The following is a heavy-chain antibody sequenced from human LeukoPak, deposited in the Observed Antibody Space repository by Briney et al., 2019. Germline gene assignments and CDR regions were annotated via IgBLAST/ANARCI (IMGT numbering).Heavy chain of an antibody. J-gene: IGHJ4*02. D-gene: IGHD3-10*01. V-gene: IGHV3-7*01. Sequence: PGGSLRLSCAASGFTFTRYWMTWVRQAPGKGLECVANIKQDGSEKHYVDSVKGRFTIPRDNAKNSLYLQMNSLRAEDTAVYYCVRTRGGGNYGSSSRYYFDYWGQGTLATVSS. CDR2: IKQDGSEK. CDR3: VRTRGGGNYGSSSRYYFDY. CDR1: GFTFTRYW.